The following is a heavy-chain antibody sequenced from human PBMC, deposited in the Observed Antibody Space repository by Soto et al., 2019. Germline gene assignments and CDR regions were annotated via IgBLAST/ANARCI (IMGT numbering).Heavy chain of an antibody. Sequence: VASVKVSCKASGYTFTGYYMHWVRQAPGQGLEWMGWINPNSGGTNYAQKFQGWVTMTRDTSISTAYMELSRLRSDDTAVYYCARGYYDILPGYTPWFDPWGRGTLVTVSS. CDR3: ARGYYDILPGYTPWFDP. V-gene: IGHV1-2*04. CDR2: INPNSGGT. D-gene: IGHD3-9*01. CDR1: GYTFTGYY. J-gene: IGHJ5*02.